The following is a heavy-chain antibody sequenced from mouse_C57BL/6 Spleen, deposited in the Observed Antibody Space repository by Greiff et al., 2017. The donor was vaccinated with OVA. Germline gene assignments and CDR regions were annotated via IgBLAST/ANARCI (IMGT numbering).Heavy chain of an antibody. D-gene: IGHD1-1*01. Sequence: VQLQQPGAELVKPGASVKMSCKASGYTFTSYWITWVKQRPGQGLEWIGDIYPGSGSTNYTEKFKSKATLTVDTSSSTAYMQLSSLTSEDAAVYYCARGYYYGSSYGYFDVWGTGTTVTVSS. J-gene: IGHJ1*03. CDR1: GYTFTSYW. CDR2: IYPGSGST. V-gene: IGHV1-55*01. CDR3: ARGYYYGSSYGYFDV.